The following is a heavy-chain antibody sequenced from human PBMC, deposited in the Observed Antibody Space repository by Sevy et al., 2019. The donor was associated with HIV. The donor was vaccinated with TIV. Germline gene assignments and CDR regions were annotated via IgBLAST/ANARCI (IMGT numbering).Heavy chain of an antibody. Sequence: GGSLRLSCAASGFTFSSYCMSWVRQAPGKGLEWVANIKQDGSEKYYVDSVKGRVTISRDNAKNSLYLHMNSLRAEDTAVYYFARDHERYVDWFSMGYFDYWGQGTLVTVSS. D-gene: IGHD3-9*01. CDR1: GFTFSSYC. J-gene: IGHJ4*02. CDR2: IKQDGSEK. V-gene: IGHV3-7*03. CDR3: ARDHERYVDWFSMGYFDY.